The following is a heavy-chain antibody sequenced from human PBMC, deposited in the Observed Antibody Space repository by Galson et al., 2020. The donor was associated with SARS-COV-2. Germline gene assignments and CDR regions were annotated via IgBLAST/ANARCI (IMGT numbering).Heavy chain of an antibody. CDR2: FDPEDGET. D-gene: IGHD1-26*01. CDR1: GYTLTELS. CDR3: ATSWVVGATPPPLY. J-gene: IGHJ4*02. Sequence: ASVKVSCKVSGYTLTELSMHWVRQAPGKGLEWMGGFDPEDGETIYAQKFQGRVTMTEDTSTDTAYMELSSLRSEDTAVYYCATSWVVGATPPPLYWGQGTLVTVSS. V-gene: IGHV1-24*01.